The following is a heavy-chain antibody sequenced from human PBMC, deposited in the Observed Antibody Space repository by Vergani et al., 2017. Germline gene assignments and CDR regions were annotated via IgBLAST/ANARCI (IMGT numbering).Heavy chain of an antibody. CDR1: GSSIRGSNYY. CDR2: IYYSGST. CDR3: ARHSTVEWLVKLGWIDP. V-gene: IGHV4-39*01. J-gene: IGHJ5*02. D-gene: IGHD6-19*01. Sequence: QLQLQESGPGLVKPSATLSLTCSVSGSSIRGSNYYWGWIRKPPGKGLEWIASIYYSGSTYYNPSLKSRVTISVDPSKNQFSLKLSSVTAADTAVYFCARHSTVEWLVKLGWIDPWGQGILVTVSS.